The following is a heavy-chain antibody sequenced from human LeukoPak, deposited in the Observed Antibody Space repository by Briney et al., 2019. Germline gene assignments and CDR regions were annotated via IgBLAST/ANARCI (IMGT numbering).Heavy chain of an antibody. D-gene: IGHD6-13*01. J-gene: IGHJ4*02. Sequence: SETLSLTCTVSGGSISSSSYYWGWIRQPPGKGLEWIGSIYYSGSTYYNPSLKSRVTISVDTSKNQSSLKLSSVTAADTAVYYCASMTGIAAAGYWGQGTLVTVSS. CDR3: ASMTGIAAAGY. CDR2: IYYSGST. V-gene: IGHV4-39*01. CDR1: GGSISSSSYY.